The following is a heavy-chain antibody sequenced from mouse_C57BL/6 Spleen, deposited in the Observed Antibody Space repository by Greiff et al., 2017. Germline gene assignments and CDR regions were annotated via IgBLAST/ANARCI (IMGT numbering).Heavy chain of an antibody. Sequence: QVHVKQSGPELVKPGASVKISCKASGYAFSSSWMNWVKQRPGKGLEWIGRIYPGDGDTNYNGKFKGKATLTADKSSSTAYMQLSSLTSEDSAVYFCARDYITTVVAEAMDYWGQGTSVTVSS. J-gene: IGHJ4*01. D-gene: IGHD1-1*01. CDR3: ARDYITTVVAEAMDY. V-gene: IGHV1-82*01. CDR1: GYAFSSSW. CDR2: IYPGDGDT.